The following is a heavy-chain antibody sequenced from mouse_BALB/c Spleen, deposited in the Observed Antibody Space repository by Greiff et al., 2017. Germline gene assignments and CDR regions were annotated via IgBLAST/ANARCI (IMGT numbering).Heavy chain of an antibody. CDR3: APYGKGAMDY. CDR1: GFNIKDSY. V-gene: IGHV14-3*02. Sequence: VQLQQSGAELVKPGASVKLSCTASGFNIKDSYMHWVKQRPEQGLEWIGRIDPANGNTKYDPKFQGKATITADTSSNTAYLQLSSLTSEDAAVYYCAPYGKGAMDYWGQGTSVTVSS. D-gene: IGHD2-1*01. CDR2: IDPANGNT. J-gene: IGHJ4*01.